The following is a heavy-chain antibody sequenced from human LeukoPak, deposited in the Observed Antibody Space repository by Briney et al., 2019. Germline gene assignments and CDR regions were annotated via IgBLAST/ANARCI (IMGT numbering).Heavy chain of an antibody. CDR2: IYYSGST. CDR3: ARGRYYDDSGGYPFDY. J-gene: IGHJ4*02. D-gene: IGHD3-22*01. Sequence: SETLSLTCTVSGGSVSSGSYYWSWIRQPPGKGLEWIGYIYYSGSTNYNPSLKSRVTISVDTSKKQFSLKLSSVTAADTAVYYCARGRYYDDSGGYPFDYWGQGTLVTVSS. V-gene: IGHV4-61*01. CDR1: GGSVSSGSYY.